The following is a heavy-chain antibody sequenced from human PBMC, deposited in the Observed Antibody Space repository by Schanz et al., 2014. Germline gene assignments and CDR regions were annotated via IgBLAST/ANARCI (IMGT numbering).Heavy chain of an antibody. V-gene: IGHV3-20*04. Sequence: EVQLLESGGTVVQPGGSLRVSCAASGFVFRTFAMSWARQTPGKGLEWVSGINWNGGDTSYADSVKGRFIISRDNAKNSLYLEMNSLRAGDTAVYYCARGVRIDYWGQGTLVTVSS. J-gene: IGHJ4*02. CDR3: ARGVRIDY. D-gene: IGHD3-3*01. CDR2: INWNGGDT. CDR1: GFVFRTFA.